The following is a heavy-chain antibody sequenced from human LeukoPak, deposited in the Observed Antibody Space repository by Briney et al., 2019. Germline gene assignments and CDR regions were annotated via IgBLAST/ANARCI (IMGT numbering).Heavy chain of an antibody. D-gene: IGHD2-2*02. J-gene: IGHJ4*02. V-gene: IGHV4-61*02. CDR3: ARREFNTHYFDY. CDR1: GGSISSGSYY. CDR2: IYTSGST. Sequence: SETLSLTCTVSGGSISSGSYYWSWIRQPAGKGLEWIGRIYTSGSTNYNPSLKSRVTISVDKSKNQFSLKLSSVTAADTAVYYCARREFNTHYFDYWGQGTLVTVSS.